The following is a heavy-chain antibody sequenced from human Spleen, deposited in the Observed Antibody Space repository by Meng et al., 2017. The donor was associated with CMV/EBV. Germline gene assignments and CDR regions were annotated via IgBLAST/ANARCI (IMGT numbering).Heavy chain of an antibody. CDR2: ISYDGSNK. CDR3: AREGTGTTGEYYFDY. CDR1: GFTFSSYA. V-gene: IGHV3-30*04. D-gene: IGHD1-1*01. Sequence: GESLKISCAASGFTFSSYAMHWVRQAPGKGLEWVAVISYDGSNKYYADSVKGRFTISRDNSKNTLHLQMNSLRPEDTAVYYCAREGTGTTGEYYFDYWGQGTLVTVSS. J-gene: IGHJ4*02.